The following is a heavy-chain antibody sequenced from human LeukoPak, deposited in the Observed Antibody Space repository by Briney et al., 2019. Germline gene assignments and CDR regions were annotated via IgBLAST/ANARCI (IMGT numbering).Heavy chain of an antibody. Sequence: GGSLRLYCAASGFTFNSYAMSWVRQAPGKGLEWVSVISGDGGSTHYADSVKGRFTISRDNSKNTLCLQMNSLRAEDTAVYYCAKESPRFDYWGQGTLVTVSS. J-gene: IGHJ4*02. CDR1: GFTFNSYA. CDR2: ISGDGGST. CDR3: AKESPRFDY. V-gene: IGHV3-23*01.